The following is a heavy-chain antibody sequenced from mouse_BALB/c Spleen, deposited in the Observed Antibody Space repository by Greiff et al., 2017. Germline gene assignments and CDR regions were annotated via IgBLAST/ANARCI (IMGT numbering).Heavy chain of an antibody. J-gene: IGHJ4*01. Sequence: DVKLVESGGGLVQPGGSLKLSCAASGFTFSSYGMSWVRQTPDKRLELVATINSNGGSTYYPDSVKGRFTISRDNAKNTLYLQMSSLKSEDTAMYYCARDLPSGTYAMDYWGQGTSVTVSS. D-gene: IGHD4-1*01. CDR3: ARDLPSGTYAMDY. CDR1: GFTFSSYG. V-gene: IGHV5-6-3*01. CDR2: INSNGGST.